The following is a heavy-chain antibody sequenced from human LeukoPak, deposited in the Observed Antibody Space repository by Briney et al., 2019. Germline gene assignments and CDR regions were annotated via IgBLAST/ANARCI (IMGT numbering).Heavy chain of an antibody. Sequence: PGGSLRLSCAASGFTFSTYSMNWVRQAPGKGLEWVSAITDSGDDTYHADSVKGRFTISRDNSKNTLFLQMNTLRAEDTAVYYCAKGSSSGRPYFFDYWGQGTLVTVSS. V-gene: IGHV3-23*01. D-gene: IGHD6-19*01. CDR1: GFTFSTYS. CDR3: AKGSSSGRPYFFDY. J-gene: IGHJ4*02. CDR2: ITDSGDDT.